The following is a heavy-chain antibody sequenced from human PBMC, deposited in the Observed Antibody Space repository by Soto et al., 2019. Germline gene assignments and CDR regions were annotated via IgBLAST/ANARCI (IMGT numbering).Heavy chain of an antibody. J-gene: IGHJ6*02. CDR2: INAYNGNT. D-gene: IGHD3-16*01. CDR1: GYTFTNYA. V-gene: IGHV1-18*01. CDR3: AMVDVYVTPSPQDV. Sequence: ASVKVSCKASGYTFTNYAIHWVRQAPGQGLEWMGWINAYNGNTNYAQNLQGRLTLTTDTSTTTAYMELRSLRSNDTAIYYCAMVDVYVTPSPQDVWGQGTTVTVS.